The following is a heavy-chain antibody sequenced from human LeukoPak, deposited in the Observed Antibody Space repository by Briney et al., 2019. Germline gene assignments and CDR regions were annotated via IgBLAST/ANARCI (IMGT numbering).Heavy chain of an antibody. CDR3: ARSAAAGRIVATFGY. Sequence: SETLSLTCAVYGGSFSGYYWSWIRQPPGKGLEWIGEINHSGSTNYNPSLKGRVTISVDKSKNQFSLKLSSVTAADTAVYYCARSAAAGRIVATFGYWGQGTLVIVSS. D-gene: IGHD5-12*01. CDR2: INHSGST. J-gene: IGHJ4*02. V-gene: IGHV4-34*01. CDR1: GGSFSGYY.